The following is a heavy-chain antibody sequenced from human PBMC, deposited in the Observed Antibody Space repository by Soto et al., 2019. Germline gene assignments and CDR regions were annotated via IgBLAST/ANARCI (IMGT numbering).Heavy chain of an antibody. CDR1: GFNFRTYN. D-gene: IGHD3-3*01. Sequence: QVQVVESGGGVVQPGRSLRLSCAASGFNFRTYNMHWVRQAPGKGLEWVTFISYDGSNKYYADSVKGRFIISRDNSKNTLPLQMNSLRVEDTAMYYCAPGREWVDYWGQGTVVTVSS. V-gene: IGHV3-30*03. CDR3: APGREWVDY. CDR2: ISYDGSNK. J-gene: IGHJ4*02.